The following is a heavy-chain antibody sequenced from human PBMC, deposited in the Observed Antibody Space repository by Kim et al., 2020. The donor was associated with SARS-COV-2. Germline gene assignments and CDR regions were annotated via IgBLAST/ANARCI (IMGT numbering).Heavy chain of an antibody. J-gene: IGHJ5*02. CDR2: INHSGST. Sequence: SETLSLTCAVYGGSFSGYYWSWIRQPPGKGLEWIGEINHSGSTNYNPSLKSRVTISVDTSKNQFSLKLSSVTAADTAVYYCARVKGHWTTVTWGWFDPWGQGTLVTVSS. CDR3: ARVKGHWTTVTWGWFDP. D-gene: IGHD4-17*01. V-gene: IGHV4-34*01. CDR1: GGSFSGYY.